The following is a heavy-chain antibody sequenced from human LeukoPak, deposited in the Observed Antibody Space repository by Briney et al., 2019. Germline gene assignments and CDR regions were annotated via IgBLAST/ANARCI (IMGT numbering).Heavy chain of an antibody. V-gene: IGHV3-48*01. J-gene: IGHJ4*02. Sequence: QPGGSLRLSCAASGFTFSSYSMNWVRQAPGKGLEWVSYISSSSSTIYYADSVKGRFTISRDNAKNSLYLQMNSLRAEDTAVYYCARASYGGYVGYWGQGTLVTVSS. D-gene: IGHD5-12*01. CDR3: ARASYGGYVGY. CDR2: ISSSSSTI. CDR1: GFTFSSYS.